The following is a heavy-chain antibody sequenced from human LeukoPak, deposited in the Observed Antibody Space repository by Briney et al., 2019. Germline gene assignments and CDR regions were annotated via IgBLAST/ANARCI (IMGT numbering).Heavy chain of an antibody. V-gene: IGHV1-69*13. CDR3: ASVLPATTG. CDR2: IIPIFGTA. D-gene: IGHD2-2*01. Sequence: SVKVSCQASGGTFSSYAISWVRQAPGQGLEWMGGIIPIFGTANYAQKFQGRVTITADESTSTDYMKLSSLRSEDIAVYYCASVLPATTGWGQGSLVTVSS. CDR1: GGTFSSYA. J-gene: IGHJ1*01.